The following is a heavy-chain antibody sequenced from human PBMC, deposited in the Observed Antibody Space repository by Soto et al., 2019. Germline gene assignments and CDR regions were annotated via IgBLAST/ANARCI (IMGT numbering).Heavy chain of an antibody. V-gene: IGHV4-59*08. CDR3: ARRYGGNLDY. D-gene: IGHD1-26*01. CDR2: IYYRGRT. J-gene: IGHJ4*02. Sequence: QLQLQESGPGLVKPSETLSLTCTVSGGSISSYYWTWIRQPPGKGLEWIGYIYYRGRTNYNPSPKSRVTISVDTSKNQFSRKLSSVTAADTAVYYCARRYGGNLDYWGQGTLVTVSS. CDR1: GGSISSYY.